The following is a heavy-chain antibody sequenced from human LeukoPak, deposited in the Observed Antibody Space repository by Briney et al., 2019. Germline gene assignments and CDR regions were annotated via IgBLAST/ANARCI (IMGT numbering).Heavy chain of an antibody. D-gene: IGHD5-18*01. CDR3: ARRIPPPYYFDY. J-gene: IGHJ4*02. CDR1: GGSFSGYY. V-gene: IGHV4-34*01. Sequence: PSETLSLTCAVYGGSFSGYYWSWIRQPPGKGLEWIGEINHSGSTNYNPSLKSRVTISVDTSKNQFSLKLSSVTAADTAVYYCARRIPPPYYFDYWGQGTLVTVSS. CDR2: INHSGST.